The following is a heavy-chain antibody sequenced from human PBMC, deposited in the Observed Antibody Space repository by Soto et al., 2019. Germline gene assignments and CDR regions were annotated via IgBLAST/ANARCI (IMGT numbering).Heavy chain of an antibody. CDR3: AKDQPWREPTPPWIQLWPRASDYYYYGMDV. CDR1: GFTFSSYG. Sequence: RSLRLSCAASGFTFSSYGMHWVRQAPGKGLEWVAVISYDGSNKYYADSVKGRFTISRDNSKNTLYLQMNSLRAEDTAVYYCAKDQPWREPTPPWIQLWPRASDYYYYGMDVWGQGTTVTVSS. J-gene: IGHJ6*02. V-gene: IGHV3-30*18. D-gene: IGHD5-18*01. CDR2: ISYDGSNK.